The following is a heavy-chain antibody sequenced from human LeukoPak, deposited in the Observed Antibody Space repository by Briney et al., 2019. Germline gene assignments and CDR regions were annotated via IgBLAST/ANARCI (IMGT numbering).Heavy chain of an antibody. Sequence: GESLEISCKGSGYSFTSYWIGWVRQMPGKGLEWMGIIYPGDSDTRYSPSFQGQVTISADKSISTAYLQWSSLKASDTAMYYCARQGRYYDSSGSPHDYWGQGTLVTVSS. V-gene: IGHV5-51*01. D-gene: IGHD3-22*01. CDR2: IYPGDSDT. CDR3: ARQGRYYDSSGSPHDY. CDR1: GYSFTSYW. J-gene: IGHJ4*02.